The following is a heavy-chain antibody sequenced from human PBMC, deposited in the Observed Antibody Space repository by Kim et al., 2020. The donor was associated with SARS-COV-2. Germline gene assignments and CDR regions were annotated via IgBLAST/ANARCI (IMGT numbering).Heavy chain of an antibody. CDR2: INPNSGGT. CDR3: ARKVKYCTNGVCYDGGFDY. J-gene: IGHJ4*02. Sequence: ASVKVSCKASGYTFTFYYMHWVRQAPGQGLEWMGRINPNSGGTNYAQKFQGRVTMTRDTSISTAYMELSRLRSDDTAVYYCARKVKYCTNGVCYDGGFDYWGQGTLVTVSS. CDR1: GYTFTFYY. D-gene: IGHD2-8*01. V-gene: IGHV1-2*06.